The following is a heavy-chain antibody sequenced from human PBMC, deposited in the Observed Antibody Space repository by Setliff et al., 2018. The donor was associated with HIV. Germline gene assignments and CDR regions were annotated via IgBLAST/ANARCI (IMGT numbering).Heavy chain of an antibody. D-gene: IGHD6-6*01. J-gene: IGHJ4*02. CDR2: INSASTTK. CDR3: ARDHSSSAGPY. V-gene: IGHV3-48*01. Sequence: GGSLRLSCVASGFTFSDSSMYWVRQAPGKGLEWISYINSASTTKYYADSVRGRFTISRDNAQNSLHLQLSSLRAEDTAIYYCARDHSSSAGPYWGQGTLVTVSS. CDR1: GFTFSDSS.